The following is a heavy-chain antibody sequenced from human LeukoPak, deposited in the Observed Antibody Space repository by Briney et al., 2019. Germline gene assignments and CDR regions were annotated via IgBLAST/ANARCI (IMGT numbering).Heavy chain of an antibody. D-gene: IGHD1-14*01. CDR3: TSPDDYGDY. Sequence: GGALRLSCAASGYTLSSYAMSWVRQAPGKGLEWVSAISDSGNTYHADSVKGRFTISRDDSKNTAYLQMNSLKAEHTPVYYCTSPDDYGDYWGQGTLVPVSS. J-gene: IGHJ4*02. V-gene: IGHV3-23*01. CDR1: GYTLSSYA. CDR2: ISDSGNT.